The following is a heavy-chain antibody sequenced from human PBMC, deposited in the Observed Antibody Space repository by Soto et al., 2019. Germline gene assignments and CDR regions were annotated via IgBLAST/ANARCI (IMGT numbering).Heavy chain of an antibody. CDR3: ASAYSSSSEFGHGMDV. Sequence: GGSLRLSCAASGFTFSSYGMHWVRQAPGKGLEWVAVIWYDGSNKYYADSVKGRFTISRDNSKNTLYLQMHNLRAEDRAVYYCASAYSSSSEFGHGMDVWGQGTTVTVSS. CDR2: IWYDGSNK. J-gene: IGHJ6*02. CDR1: GFTFSSYG. D-gene: IGHD6-6*01. V-gene: IGHV3-33*01.